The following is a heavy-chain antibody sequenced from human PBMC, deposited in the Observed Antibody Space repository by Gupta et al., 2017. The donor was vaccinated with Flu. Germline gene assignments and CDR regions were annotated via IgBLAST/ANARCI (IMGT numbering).Heavy chain of an antibody. CDR2: ILPSLRAT. D-gene: IGHD2-21*02. Sequence: QVQLVQSGAEVKKPGSSVRVSCKASGDSFSSSTFNWVRQAPGQGLEWMGDILPSLRATNYEKKCQGRVTSSADESTNTVYMELTSLRLEDTAVFFCARDKSCGGDCYYLDPGGQGTLVTVSS. V-gene: IGHV1-69*01. J-gene: IGHJ5*02. CDR3: ARDKSCGGDCYYLDP. CDR1: GDSFSSST.